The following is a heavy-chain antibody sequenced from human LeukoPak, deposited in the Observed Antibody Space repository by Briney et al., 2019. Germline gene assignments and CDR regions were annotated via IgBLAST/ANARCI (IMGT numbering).Heavy chain of an antibody. D-gene: IGHD3-22*01. V-gene: IGHV4-34*01. CDR2: INHSGST. Sequence: SETLSLTCAVYGGSFSGYYWSWIRQPPGKGLEWIGEINHSGSTNYNPSLKSRVTISVDTSKNQFSLKLSSVTAADSAVYYCARYGVFYDKSSYYFGPTDAFDIWGQGTMVAVSS. J-gene: IGHJ3*02. CDR3: ARYGVFYDKSSYYFGPTDAFDI. CDR1: GGSFSGYY.